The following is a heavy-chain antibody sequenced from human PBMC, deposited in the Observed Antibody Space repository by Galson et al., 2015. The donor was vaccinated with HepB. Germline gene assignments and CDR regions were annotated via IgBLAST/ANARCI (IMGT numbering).Heavy chain of an antibody. J-gene: IGHJ4*02. CDR3: AREGYGENSLYHFDY. CDR2: INPNSGGT. Sequence: SVKVSCKASGYIFTDHYIHWVRQAPGQGLEWMGWINPNSGGTNYAQKFQGRVTMTRDTSISTAYMELNSLTSDDTAVYFCAREGYGENSLYHFDYWGQGPLVTVSS. D-gene: IGHD4-23*01. V-gene: IGHV1-2*02. CDR1: GYIFTDHY.